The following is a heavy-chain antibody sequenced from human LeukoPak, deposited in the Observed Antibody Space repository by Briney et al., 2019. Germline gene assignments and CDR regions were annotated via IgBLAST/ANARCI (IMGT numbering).Heavy chain of an antibody. CDR2: ISYDGSNK. Sequence: GRSLRLSCAASGFTFSSYGMHWVRQAPGRGLEWVAVISYDGSNKYYADSVKGRFTISRDNSKNTLYLQMNSLRAEDTAVYYCAKARGRWLQLDDAFDIWGQGTMVTVSS. D-gene: IGHD5-24*01. J-gene: IGHJ3*02. V-gene: IGHV3-30*18. CDR1: GFTFSSYG. CDR3: AKARGRWLQLDDAFDI.